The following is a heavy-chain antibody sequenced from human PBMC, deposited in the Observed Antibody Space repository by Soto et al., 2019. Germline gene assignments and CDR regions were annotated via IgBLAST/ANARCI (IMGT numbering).Heavy chain of an antibody. J-gene: IGHJ3*02. CDR1: GFTFSSYA. Sequence: GGSLRLSCAASGFTFSSYAMSWVRQAPGKGLEWVSAISGSGGSTYYADSVKGRFTMSGDNSKNTLYLQMNSLRADDTAVYYCAKERGYYDSSGYSRGYDAFDIWGQGTMVTVSS. CDR3: AKERGYYDSSGYSRGYDAFDI. D-gene: IGHD3-22*01. V-gene: IGHV3-23*01. CDR2: ISGSGGST.